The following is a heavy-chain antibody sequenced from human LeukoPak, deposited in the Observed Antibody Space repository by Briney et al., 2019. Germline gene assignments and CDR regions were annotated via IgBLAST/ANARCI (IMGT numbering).Heavy chain of an antibody. CDR3: ARGRIVVVTYFDY. D-gene: IGHD2-21*02. CDR2: IIPILGIA. V-gene: IGHV1-69*04. Sequence: SVKVSCKASGGTFSSYAISWVRQAPGQGLEWMGRIIPILGIANYAQKFQGRVTITADKSTSTAYMELSSLRSGDTAVYYCARGRIVVVTYFDYWGQGTLVTVSS. CDR1: GGTFSSYA. J-gene: IGHJ4*02.